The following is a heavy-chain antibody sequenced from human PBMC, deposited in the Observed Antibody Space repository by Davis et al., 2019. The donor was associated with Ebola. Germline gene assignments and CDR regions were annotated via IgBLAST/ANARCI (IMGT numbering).Heavy chain of an antibody. V-gene: IGHV3-73*01. CDR1: GFDFSESA. J-gene: IGHJ6*02. Sequence: PGRSLRLSCEGSGFDFSESAIHWARQASGKGLEWIGRMRSKTHTYATAYGESEKGRFTITRDDLQNKAYLQVNSVKIKDTAVYYCTRAAEATRDGIDVWGQGTTVTISS. CDR2: MRSKTHTYAT. CDR3: TRAAEATRDGIDV. D-gene: IGHD1-1*01.